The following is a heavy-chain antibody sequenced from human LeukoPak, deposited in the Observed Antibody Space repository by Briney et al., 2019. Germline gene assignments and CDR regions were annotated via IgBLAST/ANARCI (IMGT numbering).Heavy chain of an antibody. CDR3: ARGKFRLRGTCFDY. CDR2: INHSGST. D-gene: IGHD1-1*01. J-gene: IGHJ4*02. V-gene: IGHV4-34*01. CDR1: GGSFSGYY. Sequence: SETLSLTCAVYGGSFSGYYWSWIRQPPGKGLEWIGEINHSGSTNCNPSLKSRVTISVDTSKNQFSLKLSSVTAADTAVYYCARGKFRLRGTCFDYWGQGTLVTVSS.